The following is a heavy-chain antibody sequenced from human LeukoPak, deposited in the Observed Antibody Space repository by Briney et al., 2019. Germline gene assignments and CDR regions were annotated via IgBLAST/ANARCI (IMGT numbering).Heavy chain of an antibody. CDR1: GYTLTELS. CDR2: FDPEDDET. J-gene: IGHJ4*02. CDR3: ATFLDNRDYDTSDYYHKRTLRDY. Sequence: GASVKVSCKVSGYTLTELSMHWVRQAPGKGLEWMGGFDPEDDETIYAQKFQGRVTMTDDTSTDSAYMELSSLRSEDTAVYYCATFLDNRDYDTSDYYHKRTLRDYWGQGTLVTVSS. D-gene: IGHD3-22*01. V-gene: IGHV1-24*01.